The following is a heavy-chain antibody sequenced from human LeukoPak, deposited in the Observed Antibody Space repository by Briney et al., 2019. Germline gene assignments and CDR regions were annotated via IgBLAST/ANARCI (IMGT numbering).Heavy chain of an antibody. CDR2: ISGSGGST. CDR3: AKQLGYCSDGSCYFIY. CDR1: GFSFSSSA. Sequence: GGSLRLSCVASGFSFSSSAMSWVRQAPGKGLEWVSAISGSGGSTFYADSVKGRFTISRDNSKNTLYLQMNSLRAEDTAVYYCAKQLGYCSDGSCYFIYWGQGTLVTVSS. J-gene: IGHJ4*02. V-gene: IGHV3-23*01. D-gene: IGHD2-15*01.